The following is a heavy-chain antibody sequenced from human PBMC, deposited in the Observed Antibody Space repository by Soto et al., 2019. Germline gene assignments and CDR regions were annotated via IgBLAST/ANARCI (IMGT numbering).Heavy chain of an antibody. CDR3: VRQYFDFWTDYPDFDY. J-gene: IGHJ4*02. CDR2: ISPNSGRA. Sequence: ASVKVSCKASGYTFSNYDVSWVRQAPGQGLEWLGLISPNSGRASYSEKFQGRVTMSTDTPTTTAYLELRSLRSDDTAVYYCVRQYFDFWTDYPDFDYWGQGTLVTVSS. V-gene: IGHV1-18*04. D-gene: IGHD3-3*01. CDR1: GYTFSNYD.